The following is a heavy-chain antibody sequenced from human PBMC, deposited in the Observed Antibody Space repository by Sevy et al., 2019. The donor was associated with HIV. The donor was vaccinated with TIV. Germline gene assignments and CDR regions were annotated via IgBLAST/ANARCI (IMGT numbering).Heavy chain of an antibody. V-gene: IGHV5-51*01. D-gene: IGHD1-26*01. Sequence: GESLKISCKGSGYSFTTYWIGWVRQKPGKGLEWMGIIFPGDSDTRYSPHCQGQVTISADNSISTAYLQWGSLKASDTAIYYCARARGIPHYYYGMDVWGQGTTVTVSS. J-gene: IGHJ6*02. CDR1: GYSFTTYW. CDR2: IFPGDSDT. CDR3: ARARGIPHYYYGMDV.